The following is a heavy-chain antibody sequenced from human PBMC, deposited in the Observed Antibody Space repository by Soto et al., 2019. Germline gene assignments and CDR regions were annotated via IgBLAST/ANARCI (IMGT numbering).Heavy chain of an antibody. D-gene: IGHD3-9*01. Sequence: GASVKVSCKVSGYTLTELSMHWVRQAPGKGLEWAGGFDPEHGETIYAQKFQGRVTMTEDTSTDTAYMELSSLRSEDTAVYYCATDIRDAHYDILTGEIYFDYWGQGTLVTVSS. CDR2: FDPEHGET. CDR1: GYTLTELS. CDR3: ATDIRDAHYDILTGEIYFDY. V-gene: IGHV1-24*01. J-gene: IGHJ4*02.